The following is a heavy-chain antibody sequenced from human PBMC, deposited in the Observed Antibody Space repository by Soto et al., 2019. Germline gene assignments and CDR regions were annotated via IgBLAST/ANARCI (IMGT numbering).Heavy chain of an antibody. CDR2: IYYSGNT. CDR3: ARDRGIAAAGS. D-gene: IGHD6-13*01. CDR1: GGSISSGDYY. Sequence: SETMSLTCAVAGGSISSGDYYWSCIRQHPGKGLEWIGYIYYSGNTYCNPSLKSRVTISVDTSENQFSLKLTSVTAADTAVYYCARDRGIAAAGSWGQGILVTVSS. V-gene: IGHV4-31*11. J-gene: IGHJ4*02.